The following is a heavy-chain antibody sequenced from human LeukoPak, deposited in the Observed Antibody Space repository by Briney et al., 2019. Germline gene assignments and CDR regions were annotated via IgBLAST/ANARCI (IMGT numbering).Heavy chain of an antibody. CDR1: GGTFSRFA. V-gene: IGHV1-69*13. J-gene: IGHJ4*02. CDR3: ASWSPTYYYDSSGYYDQPFDY. CDR2: IIPIFGPA. Sequence: ASVKVSCKTSGGTFSRFAISWVRQAPGQGLEWMGGIIPIFGPANYAQKFQGRVTITADESTSTAYMELSSLRSEDTALYYCASWSPTYYYDSSGYYDQPFDYWGQGTLVTVSS. D-gene: IGHD3-22*01.